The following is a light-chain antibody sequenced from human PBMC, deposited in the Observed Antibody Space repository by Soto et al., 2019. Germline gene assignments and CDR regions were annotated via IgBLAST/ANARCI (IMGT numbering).Light chain of an antibody. CDR1: SGSIASNY. Sequence: NFMLTQPHSVSDSPGKTVIISCTRSSGSIASNYVQWYQQRPGSSPTTVIYEDNQRPSGVPDRFSGSIDSSSNSASLTISGLETEDEADYYCQSYDATNQVVGGGTKLTVL. CDR2: EDN. CDR3: QSYDATNQV. J-gene: IGLJ3*02. V-gene: IGLV6-57*01.